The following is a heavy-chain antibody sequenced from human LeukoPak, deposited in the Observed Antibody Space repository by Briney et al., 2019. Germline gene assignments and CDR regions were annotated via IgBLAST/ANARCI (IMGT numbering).Heavy chain of an antibody. CDR2: ISGSGGST. CDR1: GFTFSSYA. Sequence: GGSVRLSCAASGFTFSSYAMSWVRQAPGKGLEWVSAISGSGGSTYYADSVKGRFTISRDNSKNTLYLQMNSLRAEDTAVYYCAKDAEEVVGAIDFDYWGQGTLVTVSS. CDR3: AKDAEEVVGAIDFDY. V-gene: IGHV3-23*01. D-gene: IGHD1-26*01. J-gene: IGHJ4*02.